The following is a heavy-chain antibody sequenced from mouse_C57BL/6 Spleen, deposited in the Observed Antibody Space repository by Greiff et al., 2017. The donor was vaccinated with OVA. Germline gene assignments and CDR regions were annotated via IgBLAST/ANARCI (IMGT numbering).Heavy chain of an antibody. CDR2: IDPSDSET. V-gene: IGHV1-52*01. J-gene: IGHJ2*01. CDR3: ARLSYSNFYFDY. CDR1: GYTFTSYW. D-gene: IGHD2-5*01. Sequence: VQLQQPGAELVRPGSSVKLSCKASGYTFTSYWMHWVKQRPIQGLEWIGNIDPSDSETHYNQKFKDKATLTVDKSSSTAYMQLSSLTSEDSAVYYCARLSYSNFYFDYWGQGTTLTVSS.